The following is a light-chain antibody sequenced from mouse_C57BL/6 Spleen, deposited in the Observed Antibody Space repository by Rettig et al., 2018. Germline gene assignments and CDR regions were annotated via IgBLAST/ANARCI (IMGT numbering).Light chain of an antibody. CDR3: LQYDELPYT. V-gene: IGKV14-111*01. J-gene: IGKJ2*01. Sequence: DIKMTQSPSSMYASLGERVTITCKASQDINSYLSWFQQKPGKSPKTLIYRANRLVDGVPSRFSGSGSGQDYSLTISSLEYEDMGIYYCLQYDELPYTFGGGTKLEIK. CDR2: RAN. CDR1: QDINSY.